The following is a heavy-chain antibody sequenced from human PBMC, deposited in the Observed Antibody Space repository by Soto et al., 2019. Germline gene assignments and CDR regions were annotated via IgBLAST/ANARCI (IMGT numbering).Heavy chain of an antibody. J-gene: IGHJ4*02. CDR3: ARGSDDYYDSSGLDY. CDR1: GFTFSSYW. Sequence: LRLSCAASGFTFSSYWMSWVRQAPGKGLEWVANIKQVGSEKYYVDSVKGRFTISRDNAKNSLYLQMNSLRAEDTAVYYCARGSDDYYDSSGLDYWGQGTLVTVSS. D-gene: IGHD3-22*01. CDR2: IKQVGSEK. V-gene: IGHV3-7*05.